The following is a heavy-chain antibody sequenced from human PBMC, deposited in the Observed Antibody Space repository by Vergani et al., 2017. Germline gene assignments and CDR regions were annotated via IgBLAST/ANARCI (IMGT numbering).Heavy chain of an antibody. CDR3: ASGLLGYGSSTSCYLDWGEYYYYGMDV. Sequence: EVQLVESGGGLVKPGGSLRLSCAASGFTFSSYSMNWVRQAPGKGLEWVSSISSSSSYIYYADSVKGRFTISRDNAKNSLYLQMNSLRAEDTAVYYCASGLLGYGSSTSCYLDWGEYYYYGMDVWGQGTTVTVSS. CDR2: ISSSSSYI. J-gene: IGHJ6*02. D-gene: IGHD2-2*01. CDR1: GFTFSSYS. V-gene: IGHV3-21*01.